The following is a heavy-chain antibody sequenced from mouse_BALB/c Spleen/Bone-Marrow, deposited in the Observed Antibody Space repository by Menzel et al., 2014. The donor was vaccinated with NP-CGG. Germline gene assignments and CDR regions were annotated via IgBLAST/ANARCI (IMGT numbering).Heavy chain of an antibody. J-gene: IGHJ1*01. CDR2: IRNKAKGYTT. D-gene: IGHD2-4*01. CDR3: ARDINYDIYWYFDV. Sequence: EVKLVESGEGLVQPGGSLRLSCAISGFTFTDYYMSWVRQPPGKALEWLGFIRNKAKGYTTEYSASVKGRFTISRDNSQSILYLQMNTLRAEDSATYYCARDINYDIYWYFDVWGAGTTVTVSS. CDR1: GFTFTDYY. V-gene: IGHV7-3*02.